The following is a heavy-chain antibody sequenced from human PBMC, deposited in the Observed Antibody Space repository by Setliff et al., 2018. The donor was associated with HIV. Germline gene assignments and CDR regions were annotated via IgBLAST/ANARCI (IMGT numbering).Heavy chain of an antibody. V-gene: IGHV4-38-2*02. J-gene: IGHJ3*02. D-gene: IGHD3-22*01. Sequence: PSETLSLTCSVSGYSISSGYYWGWIRQSPGKGLEWIGEINHSGRTKYNPSLKSRVTMSVDTSKNQFSLKLKSVTAADTAVYYCAREDTTGYYSLSAFDIWGQGTLVTVSS. CDR2: INHSGRT. CDR3: AREDTTGYYSLSAFDI. CDR1: GYSISSGYY.